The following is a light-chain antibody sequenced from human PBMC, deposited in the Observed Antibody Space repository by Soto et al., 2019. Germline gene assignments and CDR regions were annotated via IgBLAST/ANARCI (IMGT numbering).Light chain of an antibody. Sequence: DIQMTQSPSSLSASVGDTITIACRSSETISIYLNWYQQRPGTAPKLLIYSAFSSHSGVPSRFSGGRSGTDFTLTISSLQPEDFGIYYCQQTHSSPLTFGGGTRVEIK. CDR2: SAF. CDR1: ETISIY. CDR3: QQTHSSPLT. V-gene: IGKV1-39*01. J-gene: IGKJ4*01.